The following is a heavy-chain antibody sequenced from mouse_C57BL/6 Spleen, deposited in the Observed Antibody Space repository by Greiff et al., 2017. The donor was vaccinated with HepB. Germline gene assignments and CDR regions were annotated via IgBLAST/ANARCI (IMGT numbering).Heavy chain of an antibody. J-gene: IGHJ4*01. CDR1: GFTFSDYG. D-gene: IGHD1-1*01. V-gene: IGHV5-17*01. CDR2: ISSGSSTI. CDR3: ASNSLYYYGSSYVDYYAMDY. Sequence: EVMLVESGGGLVKPGGSLKLSCAASGFTFSDYGMHWVRQAPEKGLEWVAYISSGSSTIYYADTVKGRFTISRDNAKNTLFLQMTSLRSEDTAMYYCASNSLYYYGSSYVDYYAMDYWGQGTSVTVSS.